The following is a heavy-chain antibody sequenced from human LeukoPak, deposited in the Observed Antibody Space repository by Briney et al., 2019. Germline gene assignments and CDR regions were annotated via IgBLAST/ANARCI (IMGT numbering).Heavy chain of an antibody. CDR3: ARMAATVTTKGDY. V-gene: IGHV4-31*03. Sequence: SETLSLTCTVYGGSISIGGYYWSWIRQHPGKGLEWIGYIYYSGSTYYNPSLKSRVTISVDTSKNQFSLKLSSVTAADTAVYYCARMAATVTTKGDYWGQGTLVTVSS. J-gene: IGHJ4*02. CDR1: GGSISIGGYY. D-gene: IGHD4-17*01. CDR2: IYYSGST.